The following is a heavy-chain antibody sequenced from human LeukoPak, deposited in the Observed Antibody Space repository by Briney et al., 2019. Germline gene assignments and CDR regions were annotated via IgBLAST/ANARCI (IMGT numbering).Heavy chain of an antibody. D-gene: IGHD3-3*01. CDR2: MNPNSGNT. J-gene: IGHJ4*02. V-gene: IGHV1-8*02. CDR3: ASTYYDFWSGYYFDY. CDR1: GYTFTGYY. Sequence: ASVKVSCKASGYTFTGYYMHWVQQAPGQGLEWMGWMNPNSGNTGYAQKFQGRVTMTRNTSISTAYMELSSLRSEDTAVYYCASTYYDFWSGYYFDYWGQGTLVTVSS.